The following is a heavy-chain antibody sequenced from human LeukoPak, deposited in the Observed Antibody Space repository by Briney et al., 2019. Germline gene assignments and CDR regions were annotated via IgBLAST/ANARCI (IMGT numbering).Heavy chain of an antibody. CDR2: INPSGGST. V-gene: IGHV1-46*01. J-gene: IGHJ3*02. CDR3: AREGRRGTILTGYLDAFDI. D-gene: IGHD3-9*01. CDR1: GYTFTSYY. Sequence: ASVKVSCKASGYTFTSYYMHWVRQAPGQGLEWMGIINPSGGSTSYAQKFQGRVTMTRDTSTSTVYMELSSLRSEDTAVYYCAREGRRGTILTGYLDAFDIWGQGTMVTVSS.